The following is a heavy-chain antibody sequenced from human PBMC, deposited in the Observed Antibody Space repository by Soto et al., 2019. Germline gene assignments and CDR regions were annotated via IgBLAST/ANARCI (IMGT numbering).Heavy chain of an antibody. V-gene: IGHV3-7*01. J-gene: IGHJ6*02. Sequence: GGSLRLSCAASGFTFSTYWMNWVRQAPGKGLEWVANIKQDGSEKYYVDSVKGRFAISRDNAKDSLFLQMNNLRAEDTAVYYCARDWSTSWGMDVWGQGTKVTVSS. CDR3: ARDWSTSWGMDV. CDR2: IKQDGSEK. CDR1: GFTFSTYW.